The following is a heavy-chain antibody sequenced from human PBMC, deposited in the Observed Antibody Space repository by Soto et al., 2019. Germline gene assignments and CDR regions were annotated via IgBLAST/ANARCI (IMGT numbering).Heavy chain of an antibody. CDR3: AGGIAARPLGY. J-gene: IGHJ4*02. V-gene: IGHV4-30-2*01. D-gene: IGHD6-6*01. CDR2: IYHSGST. CDR1: GGSISSGGYS. Sequence: QLQLQESGSGLVKPSQTLSLTCAVSGGSISSGGYSWSWIRQPPGKGLEWIGYIYHSGSTYYNPSLKSRATISVDRSKNQFYLRMSSVTAADTAVYYCAGGIAARPLGYWGQGTLVTVSS.